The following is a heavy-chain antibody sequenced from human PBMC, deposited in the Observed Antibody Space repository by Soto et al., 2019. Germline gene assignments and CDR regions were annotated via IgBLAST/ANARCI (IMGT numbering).Heavy chain of an antibody. Sequence: ASVKVSCKASGGTFSSYAISWVRQAPGQGLEWMGGIIPIFGTANYAQKFQGRVTITADESTSTAYMELSSLRSEDTAVYYCARDGRTAMDHYYYGMDVWGQGTTVTVSS. CDR3: ARDGRTAMDHYYYGMDV. CDR1: GGTFSSYA. D-gene: IGHD5-18*01. CDR2: IIPIFGTA. V-gene: IGHV1-69*13. J-gene: IGHJ6*02.